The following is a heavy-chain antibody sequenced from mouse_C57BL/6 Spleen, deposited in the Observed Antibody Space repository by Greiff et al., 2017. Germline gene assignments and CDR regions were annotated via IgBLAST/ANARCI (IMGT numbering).Heavy chain of an antibody. J-gene: IGHJ2*01. Sequence: QVQLQQSGPELVKPGASVKISCKASSYAFSSSWMNWVKQRPGKGLEWIGRIYPGDGDTNYNGKFKGKATLTADKSSSTAYMQLSSLTSEDSAVYFCARGGYYYGDYFDYWGQGTTLTVA. D-gene: IGHD1-1*01. CDR1: SYAFSSSW. CDR2: IYPGDGDT. V-gene: IGHV1-82*01. CDR3: ARGGYYYGDYFDY.